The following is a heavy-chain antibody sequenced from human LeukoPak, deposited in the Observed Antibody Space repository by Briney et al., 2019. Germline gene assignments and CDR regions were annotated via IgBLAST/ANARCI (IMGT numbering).Heavy chain of an antibody. CDR2: INPSGGST. CDR1: GYTFTSYY. CDR3: ARESGYYFDY. V-gene: IGHV1-46*01. J-gene: IGHJ4*02. Sequence: GASVKVSCKASGYTFTSYYMHWVRQAPGQGLEWMGIINPSGGSTSYAQKFQGRVTITADESTSTAYMELSSLRSEDTAVYYCARESGYYFDYWGQGTLVTVSS.